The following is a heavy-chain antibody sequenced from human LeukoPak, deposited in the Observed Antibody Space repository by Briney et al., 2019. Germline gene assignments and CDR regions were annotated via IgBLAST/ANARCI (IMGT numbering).Heavy chain of an antibody. V-gene: IGHV4-39*01. CDR3: ARHAWLRSQVGYYYYYMDV. D-gene: IGHD5-12*01. CDR2: INHSGST. Sequence: PSETLSLTCTVSGGSISSSSYYWGWIRQPPGKGVEWIGEINHSGSTNYNPSLKSRVTISVDTSKNQFSLKLSSVTAADTAVYYCARHAWLRSQVGYYYYYMDVWGKGTTVTISS. J-gene: IGHJ6*03. CDR1: GGSISSSSYY.